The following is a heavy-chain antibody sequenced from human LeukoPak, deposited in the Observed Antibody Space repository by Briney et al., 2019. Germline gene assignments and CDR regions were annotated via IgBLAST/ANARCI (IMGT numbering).Heavy chain of an antibody. J-gene: IGHJ4*02. Sequence: GGSLRLSCAASGFTFNNYWMTWVRQAPGKGLEWVSFIASDHTIYYADSVKGRFTLSRDNARNSLYLQMNSLRAEDTAIYYCATYRQVLLPFESWGQGTLVTVSS. D-gene: IGHD2-8*02. CDR2: IASDHTI. CDR1: GFTFNNYW. V-gene: IGHV3-69-1*01. CDR3: ATYRQVLLPFES.